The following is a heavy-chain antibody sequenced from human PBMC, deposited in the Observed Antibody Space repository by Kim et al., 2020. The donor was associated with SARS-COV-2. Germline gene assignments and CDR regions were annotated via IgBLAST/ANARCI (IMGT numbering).Heavy chain of an antibody. CDR2: IDPSGGTT. J-gene: IGHJ4*02. CDR3: ARGAKHCTGGSCYDY. Sequence: ASVKVSCKASGYTFSSYFMNWVRQAPGQGLEWMGMIDPSGGTTADTQKFQDRFTMTADTSTSTLYMELSSLRSEDTAVYFCARGAKHCTGGSCYDYWGQGTLVTVSS. V-gene: IGHV1-46*01. D-gene: IGHD2-15*01. CDR1: GYTFSSYF.